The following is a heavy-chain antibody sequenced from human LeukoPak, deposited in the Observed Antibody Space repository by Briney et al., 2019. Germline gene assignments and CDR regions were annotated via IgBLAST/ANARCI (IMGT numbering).Heavy chain of an antibody. J-gene: IGHJ4*02. Sequence: PGGSLRLSCAASGFTFSSYWMHWVRQAPGKGLVWVSRINSDGSSTNYADSVKGRFTISRDNAKNTLYLQMNSLRAEDTAAYYCARGSGYSYDAFDYWGQGTLVTVSS. D-gene: IGHD5-18*01. CDR3: ARGSGYSYDAFDY. CDR1: GFTFSSYW. CDR2: INSDGSST. V-gene: IGHV3-74*01.